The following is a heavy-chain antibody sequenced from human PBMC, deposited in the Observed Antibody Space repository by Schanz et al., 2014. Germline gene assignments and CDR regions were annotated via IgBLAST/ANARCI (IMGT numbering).Heavy chain of an antibody. J-gene: IGHJ4*02. CDR1: GFSFSSYS. CDR2: ISSGGATI. CDR3: AATTIFEY. D-gene: IGHD3-3*01. V-gene: IGHV3-48*01. Sequence: EVQLVESGGGLVQPGESLRLSCAVSGFSFSSYSMSWVRQAPGKGLEWIAYISSGGATIYYADFVKGRFTIYRYNAKSMLYLQRNSPSVEDCAGYYFAATTIFEYWGQGILVAVSS.